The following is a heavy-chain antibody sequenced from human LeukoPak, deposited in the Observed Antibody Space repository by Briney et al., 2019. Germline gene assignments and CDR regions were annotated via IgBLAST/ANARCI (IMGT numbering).Heavy chain of an antibody. D-gene: IGHD2-2*01. Sequence: SETLSLTCTVSGGSISSYYWSWIRQPPGKGLEWIGYIYYSGSTNYNPSLKSRVTISVDTSKNQFFLKLSSVTAADTAVYYCARHLPLDCSSTSCYYMDVWGKGTTVPVSS. CDR1: GGSISSYY. V-gene: IGHV4-59*08. CDR2: IYYSGST. J-gene: IGHJ6*03. CDR3: ARHLPLDCSSTSCYYMDV.